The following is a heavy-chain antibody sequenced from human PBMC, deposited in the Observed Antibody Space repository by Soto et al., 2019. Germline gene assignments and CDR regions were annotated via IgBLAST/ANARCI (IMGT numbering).Heavy chain of an antibody. CDR1: GYTFSSYA. CDR2: INAGNGNT. Sequence: ASVKVSCKASGYTFSSYAIHWVRQAPGQRLEWMGWINAGNGNTKYSQKNQGRVTITRDTSASTAYMEMSSLRSEDTAVYYSARLSVGDFWRGPPPGMDVWGQGTTVTVSS. CDR3: ARLSVGDFWRGPPPGMDV. D-gene: IGHD3-3*01. V-gene: IGHV1-3*01. J-gene: IGHJ6*02.